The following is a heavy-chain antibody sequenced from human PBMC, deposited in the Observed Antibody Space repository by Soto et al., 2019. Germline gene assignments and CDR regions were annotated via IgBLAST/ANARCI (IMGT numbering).Heavy chain of an antibody. CDR2: IIPIFGTA. V-gene: IGHV1-69*13. CDR1: GGTFSSYA. J-gene: IGHJ3*02. Sequence: GASVNVSCKASGGTFSSYAISWVRQAPGQGLEWMGGIIPIFGTANYAQKFQGRVTITADESTSTAYMELSSLRSEDTAVYYCARDDHDAFDIWGQGTMVTVSS. CDR3: ARDDHDAFDI.